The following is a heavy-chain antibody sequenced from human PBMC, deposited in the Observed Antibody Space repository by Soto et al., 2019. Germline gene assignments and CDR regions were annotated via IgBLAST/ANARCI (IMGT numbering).Heavy chain of an antibody. CDR3: ARGSRVGGAPPYFYYYMDV. CDR1: GYTFTSYD. J-gene: IGHJ6*03. Sequence: ASVKVSCKASGYTFTSYDINWVRQATGQGLEWMGWMNPNSGNTGYAQKFQGRVTMTRNTSISTAYIELSSLRSEDTAVYYCARGSRVGGAPPYFYYYMDVWGKGTRVTVSS. V-gene: IGHV1-8*01. D-gene: IGHD3-16*01. CDR2: MNPNSGNT.